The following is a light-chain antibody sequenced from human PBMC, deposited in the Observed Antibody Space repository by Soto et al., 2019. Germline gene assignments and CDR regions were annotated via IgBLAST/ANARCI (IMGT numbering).Light chain of an antibody. CDR1: QSVSSS. CDR2: GTS. Sequence: EILLTQSPGTLSLSPGERATLSCRASQSVSSSLAWYQQKPGLAPRLLIYGTSTRATGTPDRFSGSGSGTDFTLTISRLEPEDFAVYFCQHYNNSLPITFGQGTRLEIK. CDR3: QHYNNSLPIT. V-gene: IGKV3-20*01. J-gene: IGKJ5*01.